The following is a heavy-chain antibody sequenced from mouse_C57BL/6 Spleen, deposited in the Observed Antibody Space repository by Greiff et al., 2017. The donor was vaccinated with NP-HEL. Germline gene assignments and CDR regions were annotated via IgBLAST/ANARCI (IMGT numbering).Heavy chain of an antibody. V-gene: IGHV1-15*01. J-gene: IGHJ1*03. CDR2: IDTETGGT. D-gene: IGHD1-1*01. CDR1: GYTFTDYE. Sequence: QVQLQQSGAELVRPGASVTLSCKASGYTFTDYEMHWVKQTPVHGLEWIGAIDTETGGTAYNQTFKGKAILTADKSSSTAYMELRSLTSEDSAVYYWTRITTVVAHGGYWYFDVWGTGTTVTVSS. CDR3: TRITTVVAHGGYWYFDV.